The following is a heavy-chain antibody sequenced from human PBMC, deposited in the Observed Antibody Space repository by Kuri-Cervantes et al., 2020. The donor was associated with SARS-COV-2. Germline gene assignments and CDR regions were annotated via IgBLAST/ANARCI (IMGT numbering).Heavy chain of an antibody. CDR3: ATQGTIYYYDTL. D-gene: IGHD3-22*01. CDR1: GFTFSSYW. J-gene: IGHJ4*02. Sequence: GESLKISCAASGFTFSSYWMHWVRQAPGKGLVWVSRINSDGSSTSYADPVKGRFTISRDNAKNTLYLQMNSLRAEDTAVYYCATQGTIYYYDTLWGQGTLVTDSS. V-gene: IGHV3-74*01. CDR2: INSDGSST.